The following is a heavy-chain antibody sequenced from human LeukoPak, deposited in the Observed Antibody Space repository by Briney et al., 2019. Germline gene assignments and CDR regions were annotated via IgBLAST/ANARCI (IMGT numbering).Heavy chain of an antibody. CDR2: ISYDGSNK. Sequence: GGSLRLSCAASGFTFSSYGMHWVRQAPGKGLEWVAVISYDGSNKYYADSVKGRFTISRGNSKNTLYLQMNSLRAEDTAVYYCANTLSTKDGYNLPFFDYWGQGTLVTVSS. D-gene: IGHD5-24*01. CDR3: ANTLSTKDGYNLPFFDY. CDR1: GFTFSSYG. V-gene: IGHV3-30*18. J-gene: IGHJ4*02.